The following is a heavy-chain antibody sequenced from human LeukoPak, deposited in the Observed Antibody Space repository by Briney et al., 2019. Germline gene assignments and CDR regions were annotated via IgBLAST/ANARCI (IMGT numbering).Heavy chain of an antibody. J-gene: IGHJ4*02. Sequence: GGSLRLSCAASGFTFSNAWMSWVRQAPGKGLEWVGRIKCKTDGGTTDYAAPVKGRFTISRDDSKNTLYLQMNSLKTEDTAVYYCTTVGRNRRCFDYWGQGTLVTVSS. CDR3: TTVGRNRRCFDY. CDR2: IKCKTDGGTT. V-gene: IGHV3-15*01. D-gene: IGHD1-26*01. CDR1: GFTFSNAW.